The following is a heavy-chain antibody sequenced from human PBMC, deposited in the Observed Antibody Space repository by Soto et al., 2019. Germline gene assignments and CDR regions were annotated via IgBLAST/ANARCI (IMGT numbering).Heavy chain of an antibody. V-gene: IGHV1-8*01. CDR1: GYTFTSYD. CDR3: ARATAPHDYHWYYYGMDV. Sequence: GASVKVSCKASGYTFTSYDINWVRQATGQGLEWMGWMNPNSGNTGYAQKFQGRVTMTRNTSISTAYMELSSLRSEDTAVYYCARATAPHDYHWYYYGMDVWGQGTTVTVSS. J-gene: IGHJ6*02. CDR2: MNPNSGNT. D-gene: IGHD1-20*01.